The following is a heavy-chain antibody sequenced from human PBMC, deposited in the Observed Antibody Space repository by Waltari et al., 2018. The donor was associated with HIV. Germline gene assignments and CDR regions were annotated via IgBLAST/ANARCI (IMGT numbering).Heavy chain of an antibody. J-gene: IGHJ4*02. CDR3: ARDTTVVGTRYFDY. Sequence: EVQLVESGGGLIQPGGSLRLSCAASGFTVSSVYMSWVRQAPGKGLVWLSVIHSSGGTNYADSVKGRITISRDKSKNTLYLQMNSLGAEDTAVYYCARDTTVVGTRYFDYWGRGTLVTVSS. CDR1: GFTVSSVY. V-gene: IGHV3-53*01. CDR2: IHSSGGT. D-gene: IGHD6-13*01.